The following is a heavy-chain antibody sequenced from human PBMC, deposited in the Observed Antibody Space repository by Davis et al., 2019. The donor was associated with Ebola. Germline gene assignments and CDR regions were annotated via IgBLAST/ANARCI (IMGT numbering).Heavy chain of an antibody. Sequence: GSLRLSCAVSGESFSEYFWSWVRQSPGKGLEWIGKVSHGGVADYTPSLKSHVALSVDTSKNQFSLKINSVTAADTAVYYCARTAKTSISQTGLGYTYFDAWGQGTVVTVSS. CDR1: GESFSEYF. J-gene: IGHJ5*02. CDR3: ARTAKTSISQTGLGYTYFDA. V-gene: IGHV4-34*01. CDR2: VSHGGVA. D-gene: IGHD1-1*01.